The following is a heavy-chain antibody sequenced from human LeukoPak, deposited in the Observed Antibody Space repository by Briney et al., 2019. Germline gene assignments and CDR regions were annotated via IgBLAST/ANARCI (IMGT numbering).Heavy chain of an antibody. D-gene: IGHD3-9*01. Sequence: PGGSLRLSCAASGFTFSSYSMNWVRQAPGKGLEWVSSISSSSSYIYYADSVKGRFTISRDNAKNSLYLQMNSLRAEDTAVYYCARGGHFDPSFDYWGQGTLVTVSS. CDR2: ISSSSSYI. CDR1: GFTFSSYS. J-gene: IGHJ4*02. CDR3: ARGGHFDPSFDY. V-gene: IGHV3-21*01.